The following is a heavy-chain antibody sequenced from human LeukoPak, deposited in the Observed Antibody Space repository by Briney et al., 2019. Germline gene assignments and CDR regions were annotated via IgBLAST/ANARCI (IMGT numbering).Heavy chain of an antibody. V-gene: IGHV3-20*04. J-gene: IGHJ3*02. D-gene: IGHD1-26*01. CDR2: INWNGGST. CDR1: EFSVGSNY. CDR3: ARVRVVWDLDDAFDI. Sequence: GGSLRLSCAASEFSVGSNYMTWVRQAPGKGLEWVSGINWNGGSTGYADSVKGRFTISRDNAKSSLYLQMNSLSAEDTALYYCARVRVVWDLDDAFDIWGQGTMVTVSS.